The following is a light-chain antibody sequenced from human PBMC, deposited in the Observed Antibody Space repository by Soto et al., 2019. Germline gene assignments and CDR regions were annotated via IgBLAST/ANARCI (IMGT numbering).Light chain of an antibody. Sequence: EVVFTQSPGTLSLSPGERATLSCRASGSFSSRYLAWYQQTPGRAPRLLIYGASSRATGIPDRFSGSASGTDFTLTITRLEPEDFAVYYCHHYDDSPPFTFGPGTKVDIK. CDR2: GAS. CDR3: HHYDDSPPFT. V-gene: IGKV3-20*01. J-gene: IGKJ3*01. CDR1: GSFSSRY.